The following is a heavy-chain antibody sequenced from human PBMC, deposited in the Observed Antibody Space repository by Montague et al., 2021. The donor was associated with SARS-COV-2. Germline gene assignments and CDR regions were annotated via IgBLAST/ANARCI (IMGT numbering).Heavy chain of an antibody. J-gene: IGHJ4*02. Sequence: TLSLTCTVSGGSVATGEYFWNWIRQPAGKGLEWIGRVYTSGSTTYIPSLNSRLTISLDTSKNRISLNLSSVTATDTAVYYCARSSGSSYPDLFDSWGQGTLVTVSS. V-gene: IGHV4-61*02. CDR2: VYTSGST. CDR1: GGSVATGEYF. CDR3: ARSSGSSYPDLFDS. D-gene: IGHD1-26*01.